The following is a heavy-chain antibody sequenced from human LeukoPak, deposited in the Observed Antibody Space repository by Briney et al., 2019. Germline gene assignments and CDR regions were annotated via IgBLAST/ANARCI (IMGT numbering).Heavy chain of an antibody. Sequence: PSETLSLTCTVSTGSINIYYWGWVRQPAGRGLEWIGRIYTTGKTDYSPSLQSRVTMSVDTSKKQFSLNLRSVTAADTAIYYCARHGYTASHYFLDYWSQGTLVTVSS. CDR2: IYTTGKT. CDR1: TGSINIYY. CDR3: ARHGYTASHYFLDY. J-gene: IGHJ4*02. D-gene: IGHD3-16*02. V-gene: IGHV4-4*07.